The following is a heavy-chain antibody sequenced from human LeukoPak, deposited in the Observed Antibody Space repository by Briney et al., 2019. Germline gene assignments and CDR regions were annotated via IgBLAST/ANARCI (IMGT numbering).Heavy chain of an antibody. CDR1: GFTVDTYY. Sequence: GGSLRLSCAASGFTVDTYYMNWVRQAPGKGLEWVSVIYSDDSTYYADSVKGRFTISGDNSKNTLYLQMHSLRAEDTAVYYCAREVYSDSAYYGMDVWGQGTTVTVSS. V-gene: IGHV3-53*01. J-gene: IGHJ6*02. CDR2: IYSDDST. D-gene: IGHD4-11*01. CDR3: AREVYSDSAYYGMDV.